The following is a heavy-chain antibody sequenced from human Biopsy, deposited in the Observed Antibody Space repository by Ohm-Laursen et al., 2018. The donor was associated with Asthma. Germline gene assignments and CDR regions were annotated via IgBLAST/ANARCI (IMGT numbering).Heavy chain of an antibody. CDR3: ARKAGSCISRTCYSLDF. CDR1: GGTFNTYV. V-gene: IGHV1-69*01. Sequence: SSVKVSCKSLGGTFNTYVIGWVRQAPGQGLEWMGGINSVFGTTTYPQKFRDRVTITADDSTSTVYMELSSLRSEDTSVYYCARKAGSCISRTCYSLDFWGQGTLVTVSS. J-gene: IGHJ4*02. CDR2: INSVFGTT. D-gene: IGHD2-2*01.